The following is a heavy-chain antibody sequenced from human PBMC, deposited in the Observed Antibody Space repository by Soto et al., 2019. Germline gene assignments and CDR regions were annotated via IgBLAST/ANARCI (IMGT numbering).Heavy chain of an antibody. CDR1: GVSISGSD. CDR3: ARSDAVRSAHIHX. CDR2: VYYTGST. D-gene: IGHD6-19*01. Sequence: KPAETLSLTCRVSGVSISGSDWSWIRQSPGKGLEWLGYVYYTGSTNYSPSLRSRVSISVDTSKNEFSLRLSSVTATDTAVYFCARSDAVRSAHIHXWGQGTQVTVSX. V-gene: IGHV4-59*01. J-gene: IGHJ4*02.